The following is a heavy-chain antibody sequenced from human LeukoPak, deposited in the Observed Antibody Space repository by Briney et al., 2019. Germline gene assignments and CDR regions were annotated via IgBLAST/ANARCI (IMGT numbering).Heavy chain of an antibody. CDR3: ARPDRMATISDPGTFYT. J-gene: IGHJ5*02. V-gene: IGHV3-30*04. CDR2: ISYDGNYI. Sequence: GRSLRLSCAASGFTFSSYAMHWVRQAPGKGLEWVAVISYDGNYIYYADSVKGRFTISRDNSKNTLYLQVNSLRAEDTAVYYCARPDRMATISDPGTFYTWGQGTPVTVSP. D-gene: IGHD5-24*01. CDR1: GFTFSSYA.